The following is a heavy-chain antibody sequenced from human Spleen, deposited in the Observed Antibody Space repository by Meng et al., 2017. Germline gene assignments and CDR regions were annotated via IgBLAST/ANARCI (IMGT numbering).Heavy chain of an antibody. CDR3: ARDTHYDVLIGYLGGDDY. J-gene: IGHJ4*01. D-gene: IGHD3-9*01. V-gene: IGHV3-7*01. CDR1: GFTFSSYG. CDR2: IKQDGSEK. Sequence: GESLKISCAASGFTFSSYGMHWVRQAPGKGLERVANIKQDGSEKYYVDSVKGRFTISRDNAKNSLYLQMNSLRAEDTAMYYCARDTHYDVLIGYLGGDDYWGQGTLVTVSS.